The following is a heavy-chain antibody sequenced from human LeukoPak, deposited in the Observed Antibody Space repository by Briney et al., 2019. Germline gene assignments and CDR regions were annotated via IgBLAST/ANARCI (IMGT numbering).Heavy chain of an antibody. D-gene: IGHD3-10*02. V-gene: IGHV3-21*01. CDR3: AELGITMIGGV. Sequence: GRSLRLSCAASGLTFSSYSMNWVRQAPGKGLEWVSSISSSSKYIFYADSVKGRFTISRDNAKNSLYLQMNSLRAEDTAVYYCAELGITMIGGVWGKGTTVTISS. CDR1: GLTFSSYS. J-gene: IGHJ6*04. CDR2: ISSSSKYI.